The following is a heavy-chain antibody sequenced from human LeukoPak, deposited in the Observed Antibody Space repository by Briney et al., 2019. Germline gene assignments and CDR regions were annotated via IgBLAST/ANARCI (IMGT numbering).Heavy chain of an antibody. V-gene: IGHV3-21*01. CDR2: ISSSSSYI. J-gene: IGHJ4*02. Sequence: GGSLRLSCAASGFTFSSYSMNWVRQAPGKGLEWVSSISSSSSYIYYADSVKGRFTISRDNAKNSLYLQMNSLGAEDTAVYYCAKKHSSSWYYFDYWGQGTLVTVSS. D-gene: IGHD6-13*01. CDR3: AKKHSSSWYYFDY. CDR1: GFTFSSYS.